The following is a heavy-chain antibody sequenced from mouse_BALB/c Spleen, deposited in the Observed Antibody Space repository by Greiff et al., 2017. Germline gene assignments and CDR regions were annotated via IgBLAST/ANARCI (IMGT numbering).Heavy chain of an antibody. Sequence: DVKLQESGAELVKPGASVKLSCTASGFDIKDTYMHWVKQRPEQGLEWIGRIDPANGNTKYDPKFQGKATITADTSSNTAYLQLSSLTSEDTAVYYCARWDDDGAWFAYWGQGTLVTVSA. CDR1: GFDIKDTY. D-gene: IGHD4-1*01. CDR3: ARWDDDGAWFAY. CDR2: IDPANGNT. J-gene: IGHJ3*01. V-gene: IGHV14-3*02.